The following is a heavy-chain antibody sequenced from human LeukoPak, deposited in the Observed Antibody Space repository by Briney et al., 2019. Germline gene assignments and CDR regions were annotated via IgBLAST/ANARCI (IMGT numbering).Heavy chain of an antibody. D-gene: IGHD6-19*01. V-gene: IGHV3-30*02. Sequence: GGSLRLSCAASGFTFSSYGMHWVRQAPGKGLEWVAFIRYDGSNKYYADSVKGRFTISRDNSKNTLYLQMNSLRAEDTAVYYCAKGIAVAGTFWADYYYMDIWGKGTTVTISS. CDR1: GFTFSSYG. CDR3: AKGIAVAGTFWADYYYMDI. J-gene: IGHJ6*03. CDR2: IRYDGSNK.